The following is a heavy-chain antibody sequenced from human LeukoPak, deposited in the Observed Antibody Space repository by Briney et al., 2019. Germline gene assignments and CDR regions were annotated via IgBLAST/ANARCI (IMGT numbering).Heavy chain of an antibody. CDR3: ASDVDGGNPFDN. Sequence: GGSLRLSCAASGFTFSNALMSWVRQAPGKGLEWVGRIKRKTDVGATDYAAPVKDRFTISRDDSKNTLYLQMNSLKTEDTALYYCASDVDGGNPFDNWGQGTLVTVSS. V-gene: IGHV3-15*01. J-gene: IGHJ4*02. CDR2: IKRKTDVGAT. D-gene: IGHD4-23*01. CDR1: GFTFSNAL.